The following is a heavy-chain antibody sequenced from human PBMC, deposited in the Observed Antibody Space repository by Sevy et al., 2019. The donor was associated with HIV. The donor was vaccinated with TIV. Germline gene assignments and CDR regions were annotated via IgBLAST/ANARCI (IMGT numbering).Heavy chain of an antibody. V-gene: IGHV3-21*01. CDR1: GFTFSAYN. D-gene: IGHD4-4*01. J-gene: IGHJ4*02. Sequence: GGSLRLSCAASGFTFSAYNMNWVRQAPGKGLEWISSISRRSDYTKYADSVRGRFTSSRDNAKNLLYLQMNNLRPEDTGFYYCAKGGRDDYNPYFDSWGQGILVTVSS. CDR2: ISRRSDYT. CDR3: AKGGRDDYNPYFDS.